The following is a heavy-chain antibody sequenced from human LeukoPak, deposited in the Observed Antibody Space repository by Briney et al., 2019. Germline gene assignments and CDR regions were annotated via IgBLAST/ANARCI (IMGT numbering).Heavy chain of an antibody. CDR2: ISGSGGST. Sequence: GGSLRLSCAASGFTFSSYAMSWVRQAPGKGLEWVSAISGSGGSTYYADSVKGRFTISRDNSKNTLYLQMNSLRAEDTAVHYCAKGFYDILTGYLPPPAFDYWGQGTLVTVSS. CDR1: GFTFSSYA. D-gene: IGHD3-9*01. V-gene: IGHV3-23*01. J-gene: IGHJ4*02. CDR3: AKGFYDILTGYLPPPAFDY.